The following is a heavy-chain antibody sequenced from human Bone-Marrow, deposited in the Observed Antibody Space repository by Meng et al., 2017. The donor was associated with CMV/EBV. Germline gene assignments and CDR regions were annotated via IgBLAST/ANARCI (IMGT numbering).Heavy chain of an antibody. J-gene: IGHJ3*02. D-gene: IGHD2-2*02. CDR1: GYTFTSYG. V-gene: IGHV1-18*01. CDR2: ISAYNGNT. CDR3: ARSVLKYCSSTSCYTDDAFDI. Sequence: ASVKVSCKASGYTFTSYGISWVRQAPGQGLEWMGWISAYNGNTNYAQKLQGRVTMTTDTSTSTAYMELRSLRSDDTAVYYCARSVLKYCSSTSCYTDDAFDIWGQGTMVTVSS.